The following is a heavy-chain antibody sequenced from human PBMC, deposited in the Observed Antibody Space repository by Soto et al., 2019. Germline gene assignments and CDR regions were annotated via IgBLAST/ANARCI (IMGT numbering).Heavy chain of an antibody. CDR2: IWSDGKKE. Sequence: QVQLVESGGGVVQPGRSLRLSCVGSGFPFWHYGMHWVRQAPGKGLEWVAVIWSDGKKESYADFVKGRFAISRDNFKDTLYPQMNSLRAEDTAVYYCARDRDGGWFHMDVWGQGTMVTVSS. CDR3: ARDRDGGWFHMDV. D-gene: IGHD6-19*01. J-gene: IGHJ6*02. CDR1: GFPFWHYG. V-gene: IGHV3-33*01.